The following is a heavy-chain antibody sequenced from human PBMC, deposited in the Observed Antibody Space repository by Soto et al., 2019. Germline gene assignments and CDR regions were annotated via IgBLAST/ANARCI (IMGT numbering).Heavy chain of an antibody. CDR2: IWYDGSNK. V-gene: IGHV3-33*01. D-gene: IGHD4-4*01. Sequence: QVQLVESGGGVVQPGRSLRLSCAASGFTFSSYGMHWVRQAPGKGLEWVAVIWYDGSNKYYADSVKGLFTISRDNSKNTLYLQMNSLRAEDTAVYYCARGKSHDYSRRAPDYWGQGTLVTVSS. CDR3: ARGKSHDYSRRAPDY. CDR1: GFTFSSYG. J-gene: IGHJ4*02.